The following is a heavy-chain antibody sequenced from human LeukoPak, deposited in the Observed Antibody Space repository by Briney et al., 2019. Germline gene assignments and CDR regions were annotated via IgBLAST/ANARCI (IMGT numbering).Heavy chain of an antibody. D-gene: IGHD3-3*01. Sequence: ASVKVSCKASRYTFTSYGISWVRQAPGQGLEWMGWISAYNGNTNYAQKLQGRVTMTTDTSTSTAYMELRSLRSDDTAVYYCAKRGITIFGVVIAEDAFDIWGQGTMVTVSS. CDR1: RYTFTSYG. CDR2: ISAYNGNT. J-gene: IGHJ3*02. V-gene: IGHV1-18*01. CDR3: AKRGITIFGVVIAEDAFDI.